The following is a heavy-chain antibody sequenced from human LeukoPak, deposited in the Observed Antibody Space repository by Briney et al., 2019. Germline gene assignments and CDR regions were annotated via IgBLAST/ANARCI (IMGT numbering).Heavy chain of an antibody. D-gene: IGHD3-3*01. CDR2: ISSSSSYI. Sequence: GSLRLSCAASGFTFSSYSMNWVRQAPGKGLEWVSSISSSSSYIYYADSVKGRFTISRDNAKNSLYLQMNSLRAEDTAVYYCATDTYYDFWSGYGDAFDIWGQGTMVTVSS. CDR1: GFTFSSYS. J-gene: IGHJ3*02. CDR3: ATDTYYDFWSGYGDAFDI. V-gene: IGHV3-21*01.